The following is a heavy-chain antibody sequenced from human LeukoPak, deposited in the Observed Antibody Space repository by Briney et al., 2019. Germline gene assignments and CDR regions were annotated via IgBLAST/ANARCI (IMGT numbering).Heavy chain of an antibody. Sequence: KSSETLSLTCTVSGYSISSGYYWGWIRQPPGKGLEWIGSIYHSGSTYYNPSLKSRVTISVGTSKNQFSLKLTSVTAADTAVYYCVRGPYGSGISNWFDPWGQGTLVIVSS. CDR3: VRGPYGSGISNWFDP. D-gene: IGHD3-10*01. V-gene: IGHV4-38-2*02. J-gene: IGHJ5*02. CDR1: GYSISSGYY. CDR2: IYHSGST.